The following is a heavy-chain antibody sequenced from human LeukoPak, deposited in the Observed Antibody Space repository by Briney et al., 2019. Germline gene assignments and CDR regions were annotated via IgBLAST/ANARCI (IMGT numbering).Heavy chain of an antibody. CDR2: FRWNSGSI. Sequence: GGALRLSFAAPGFTFDDYARAWVRQAPGRGVGWASGFRWNSGSIGYADSVKSRFTISRDNAKNSLYLQMNSLRAEDTALYYCAKGSEYSSPRPYYYYYYGMDVWGQGTTVTVSS. CDR1: GFTFDDYA. J-gene: IGHJ6*02. D-gene: IGHD6-6*01. CDR3: AKGSEYSSPRPYYYYYYGMDV. V-gene: IGHV3-9*01.